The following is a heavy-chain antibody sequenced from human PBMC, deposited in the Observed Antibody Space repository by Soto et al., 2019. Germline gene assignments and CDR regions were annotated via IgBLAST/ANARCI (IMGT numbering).Heavy chain of an antibody. D-gene: IGHD6-25*01. CDR1: GGGVRAPDW. CDR2: VHISGHS. J-gene: IGHJ1*01. V-gene: IGHV4-4*02. CDR3: ASVRQGCSPSNCYLEH. Sequence: SETVSLTCALSGGGVRAPDWSNWVRQSPDKGLEWIAEVHISGHSNYNPSLRTRVSVSIDSSKNQFYLNLNSVTAADTAIYYCASVRQGCSPSNCYLEHSGNGTQV.